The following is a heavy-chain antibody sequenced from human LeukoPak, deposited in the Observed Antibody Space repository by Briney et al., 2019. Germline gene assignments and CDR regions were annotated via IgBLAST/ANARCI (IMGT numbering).Heavy chain of an antibody. Sequence: GGSLRLXCAASGFTVSSNYMSWVRRAPGKGLEWVSVIYSGGSTYYADSVKGRFTISRDNSKNTLYLQMNSLRAEDTAVYYCARGWYGDYWGQGTLVTVSS. CDR1: GFTVSSNY. CDR3: ARGWYGDY. D-gene: IGHD2-15*01. V-gene: IGHV3-53*01. J-gene: IGHJ4*02. CDR2: IYSGGST.